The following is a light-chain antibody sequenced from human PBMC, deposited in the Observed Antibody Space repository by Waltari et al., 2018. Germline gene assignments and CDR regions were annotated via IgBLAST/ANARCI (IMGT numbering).Light chain of an antibody. CDR3: LLYYGALDWI. CDR1: TVATTSGFY. J-gene: IGLJ2*01. CDR2: SIN. Sequence: QTVVTQEPSVTVYPGGTVTLTCASSTVATTSGFYPNWFHQNPGQAPRALIYSINQRHSWTPARFSGSLLGGKAALTLSGVQPEDEAVYYCLLYYGALDWIFGGGTNLTVL. V-gene: IGLV7-43*01.